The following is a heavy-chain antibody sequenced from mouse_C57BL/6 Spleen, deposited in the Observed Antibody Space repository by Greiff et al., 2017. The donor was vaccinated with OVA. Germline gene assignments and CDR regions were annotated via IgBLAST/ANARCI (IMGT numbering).Heavy chain of an antibody. V-gene: IGHV1-26*01. Sequence: VQLKQSGPELVKPGASVKISCKASGYTFTDYYMNWVKQSHGKSLEWIGDINPNNGGTSYNQKFKGKATLTVDKSSSTAYMELRSLTSEDSAVYYCASRREDYPFAYWGQGTLVTVSA. CDR1: GYTFTDYY. D-gene: IGHD2-4*01. CDR3: ASRREDYPFAY. CDR2: INPNNGGT. J-gene: IGHJ3*01.